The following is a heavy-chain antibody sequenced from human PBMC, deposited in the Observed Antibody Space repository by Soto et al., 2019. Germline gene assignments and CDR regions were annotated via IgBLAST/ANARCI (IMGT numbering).Heavy chain of an antibody. D-gene: IGHD3-22*01. CDR1: GYTFTNYY. J-gene: IGHJ4*02. CDR3: ARGYTPYYDSSGYYYGEDY. V-gene: IGHV1-46*01. Sequence: QVQLVQSGAEVKKPGASVKLSCKTSGYTFTNYYIHWVRQAPGQGLEWMGMIHPSAGSTTYAQKFQGRVTMTMDTSTSTVYMELSRLRSDDTAVFYCARGYTPYYDSSGYYYGEDYWGQGALVTVSS. CDR2: IHPSAGST.